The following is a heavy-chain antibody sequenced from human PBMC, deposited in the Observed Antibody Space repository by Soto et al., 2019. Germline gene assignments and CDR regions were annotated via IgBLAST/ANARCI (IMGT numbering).Heavy chain of an antibody. CDR1: GGTFSSYA. V-gene: IGHV1-69*13. D-gene: IGHD5-18*01. CDR2: IIPIFGTA. J-gene: IGHJ4*02. CDR3: ASGPGYSYGPGQIDY. Sequence: SVKVSCKASGGTFSSYAISWVRQAPGQGLEWMGGIIPIFGTANYAQKFQGRVTITADESTSTAYMELSSLRSEDTAVYYCASGPGYSYGPGQIDYWGQGTLVTVSS.